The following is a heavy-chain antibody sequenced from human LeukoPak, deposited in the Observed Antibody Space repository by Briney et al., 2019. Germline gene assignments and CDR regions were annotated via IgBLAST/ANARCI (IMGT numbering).Heavy chain of an antibody. CDR3: ARHNSNSWSSPFDY. CDR2: IYYSGST. CDR1: VGSITSSSHY. V-gene: IGHV4-39*01. J-gene: IGHJ4*02. D-gene: IGHD2-2*01. Sequence: PSETLSLTCTVSVGSITSSSHYWDWIRQPPGKGLEWIGSIYYSGSTYYNSSLKSRVTISVDTSKNHFSLKLSSVTAADTAVYYCARHNSNSWSSPFDYWGQGTLVTVSS.